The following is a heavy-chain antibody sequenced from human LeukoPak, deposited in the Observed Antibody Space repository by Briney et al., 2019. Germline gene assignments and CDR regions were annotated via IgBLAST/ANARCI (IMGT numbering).Heavy chain of an antibody. CDR2: ISGTGGST. D-gene: IGHD6-19*01. J-gene: IGHJ4*02. Sequence: GGSLRLSCAASGFTFTNYAMTWVRQAPGKGLEWVSTISGTGGSTYYTDSLRGRITISRGNSKNALYLRVSSLRAGDTAVYFCAKGFDSGGWYGVDYWGQGALVTVSS. V-gene: IGHV3-23*01. CDR3: AKGFDSGGWYGVDY. CDR1: GFTFTNYA.